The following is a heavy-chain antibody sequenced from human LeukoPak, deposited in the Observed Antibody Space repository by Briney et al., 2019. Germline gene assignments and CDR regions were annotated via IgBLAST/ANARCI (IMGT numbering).Heavy chain of an antibody. J-gene: IGHJ4*02. CDR1: GESLSKYY. CDR2: INHRGST. D-gene: IGHD1-26*01. CDR3: ASSVGSTVY. Sequence: SETLSLTCAVSGESLSKYYWTWIRQSPGKGLEWIGEINHRGSTNLNPSLKSRVTLSVDTSKHQFSLKLTSMTAADAAVYYCASSVGSTVYWGQGTLVTVSS. V-gene: IGHV4-34*01.